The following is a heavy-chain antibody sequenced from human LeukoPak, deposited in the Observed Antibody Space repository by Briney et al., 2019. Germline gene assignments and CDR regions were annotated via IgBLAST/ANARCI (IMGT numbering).Heavy chain of an antibody. CDR2: INQHGSEK. D-gene: IGHD2-21*02. Sequence: PGGSLRLSCAASGDTFGRYWMSWVRQAPGKGLEWVANINQHGSEKYYGDSVKGRFTISRDNAKNSLYLQMNSLRAEDTAVYYCASSIVVVTAILFWGQGTLVTVSS. CDR3: ASSIVVVTAILF. CDR1: GDTFGRYW. J-gene: IGHJ4*02. V-gene: IGHV3-7*01.